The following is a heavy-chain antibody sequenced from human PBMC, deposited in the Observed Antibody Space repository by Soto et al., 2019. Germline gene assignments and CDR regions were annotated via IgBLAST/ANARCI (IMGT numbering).Heavy chain of an antibody. Sequence: VRVSCRAFGYSFRTCGCTWGRDAPVQGLEWMVWISANSGNTNYAQKPQGRVTMTTDTSTSPAYLGLRGLRSDDAYLCYCARRGNRYDEFDYWGQGTLVTGSS. D-gene: IGHD1-20*01. J-gene: IGHJ4*02. CDR2: ISANSGNT. CDR1: GYSFRTCG. CDR3: ARRGNRYDEFDY. V-gene: IGHV1-18*01.